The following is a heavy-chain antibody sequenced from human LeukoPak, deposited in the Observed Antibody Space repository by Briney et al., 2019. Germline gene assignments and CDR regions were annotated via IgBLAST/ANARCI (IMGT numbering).Heavy chain of an antibody. CDR1: GYSFTSYW. J-gene: IGHJ2*01. CDR2: IYPGDSDT. V-gene: IGHV5-51*01. CDR3: ARYPVSSGYYYPYWYFDL. D-gene: IGHD3-22*01. Sequence: GESLKISCKGSGYSFTSYWIGWVRQMPGKGLEWMGIIYPGDSDTRYSPSFQGQVTISADKFISTAYLQWSSLKASDTAMYYCARYPVSSGYYYPYWYFDLWGRGTLVTVSS.